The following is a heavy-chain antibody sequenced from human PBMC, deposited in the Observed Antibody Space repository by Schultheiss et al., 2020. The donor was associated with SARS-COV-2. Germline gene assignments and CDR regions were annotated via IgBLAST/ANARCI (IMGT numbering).Heavy chain of an antibody. D-gene: IGHD2-2*01. CDR3: ARGEVRYQLDY. J-gene: IGHJ4*02. V-gene: IGHV3-48*01. CDR1: GFTFSSYS. Sequence: GGSLRLSCAASGFTFSSYSMNWVRQAPGKGLEWVSSISSSSSTIYYADSVKGRFTISRDNAKNSLYLQMNSLRAEDTAVYYCARGEVRYQLDYWGQGTLVTVSS. CDR2: ISSSSSTI.